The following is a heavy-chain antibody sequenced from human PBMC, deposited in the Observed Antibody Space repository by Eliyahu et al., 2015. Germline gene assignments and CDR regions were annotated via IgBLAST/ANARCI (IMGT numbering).Heavy chain of an antibody. J-gene: IGHJ5*02. CDR3: ARHDYGEQNWFDP. D-gene: IGHD4-17*01. CDR2: IYYSGST. Sequence: QLQLQESGPGLVKPSETLSLTCTVSXGSISSSXYYWGXXRQPPGXGLEWIGXIYYSGSTYYNPSLKSRVTISVDTSKNQFSLKLSSVTAADTAVYYCARHDYGEQNWFDPWGQGTLVTVSS. V-gene: IGHV4-39*01. CDR1: XGSISSSXYY.